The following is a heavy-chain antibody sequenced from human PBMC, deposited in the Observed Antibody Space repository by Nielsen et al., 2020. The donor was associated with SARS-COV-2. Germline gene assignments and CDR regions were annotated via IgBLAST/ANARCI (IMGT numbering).Heavy chain of an antibody. CDR2: IYYSGST. J-gene: IGHJ4*02. V-gene: IGHV4-61*08. D-gene: IGHD1-26*01. CDR3: ARDRGLVGATKGHFDY. Sequence: SETLSLTCTVSGNSVSSGGYYWSWIRQPPGKGLEWIGYIYYSGSTNYNPSLKSRVTISVDTSKNQFSLKLSSVTAADTAVYYCARDRGLVGATKGHFDYWGQGTLVTVSS. CDR1: GNSVSSGGYY.